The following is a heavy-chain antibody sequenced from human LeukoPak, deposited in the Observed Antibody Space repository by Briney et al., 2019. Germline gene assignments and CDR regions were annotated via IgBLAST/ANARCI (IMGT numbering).Heavy chain of an antibody. Sequence: GGSLRLSCAASGFTFSSYGMHWVRQAPGKGLEWVAVISYDGSNKYYADSVKGRFTISRDNSKNTLYLQMNSLRAEDTAVYYCAKAPEEWLLPDYWGQGTLVTVSS. CDR1: GFTFSSYG. CDR3: AKAPEEWLLPDY. J-gene: IGHJ4*02. CDR2: ISYDGSNK. V-gene: IGHV3-30*18. D-gene: IGHD3-3*01.